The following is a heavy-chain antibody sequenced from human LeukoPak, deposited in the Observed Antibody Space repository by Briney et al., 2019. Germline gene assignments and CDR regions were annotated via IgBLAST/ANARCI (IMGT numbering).Heavy chain of an antibody. Sequence: GASVEVSCKASGYTFTSYGISWVRQAPGQGLEWMGWISAYNGNTNYAQKLQGRVTMTTDTSTSTAYMELRSLRSDDTAVYYCARDLSPEGYSGYDSPYYYYMDVWGKGTTVTVSS. V-gene: IGHV1-18*01. D-gene: IGHD5-12*01. CDR1: GYTFTSYG. CDR3: ARDLSPEGYSGYDSPYYYYMDV. CDR2: ISAYNGNT. J-gene: IGHJ6*03.